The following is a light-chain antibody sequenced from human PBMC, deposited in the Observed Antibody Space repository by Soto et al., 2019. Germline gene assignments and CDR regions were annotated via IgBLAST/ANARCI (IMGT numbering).Light chain of an antibody. J-gene: IGKJ4*01. CDR1: QDISSW. CDR2: AAV. V-gene: IGKV1-12*01. Sequence: DLQMTQYRSSVSASLRARVTITCRASQDISSWLAWYQQNPGKAPKLLIYAAVSLQSGGPSRFSCSGPGTDFTLTISSLQPEDFATYFCKQANSIPRTVGGGTKVDIK. CDR3: KQANSIPRT.